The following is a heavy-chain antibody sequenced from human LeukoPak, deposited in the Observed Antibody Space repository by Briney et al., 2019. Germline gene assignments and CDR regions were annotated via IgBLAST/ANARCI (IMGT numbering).Heavy chain of an antibody. CDR1: GGSISSSGYY. CDR3: AREGSYYDFWKGYYYYMDV. Sequence: SETLSLTCTVSGGSISSSGYYWGWIRQPPGKGLEWIGSIDYSGSTYYNPSLKSRVTISVDTSKNQFSLKLSSVTAADTAVYYCAREGSYYDFWKGYYYYMDVWGKGTTVTVSS. J-gene: IGHJ6*03. D-gene: IGHD3-3*01. CDR2: IDYSGST. V-gene: IGHV4-39*07.